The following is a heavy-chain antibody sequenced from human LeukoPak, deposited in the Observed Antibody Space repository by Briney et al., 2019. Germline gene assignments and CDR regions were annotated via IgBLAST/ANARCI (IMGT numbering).Heavy chain of an antibody. D-gene: IGHD6-13*01. Sequence: TSQTLSLTYTVSGGSISSYYWSWIRQPPGKGLEWIGYIYYSGSTNYNPSLKSRVTISVDTSKNQFSLKLISVTAADTAVYYCARGSTMGYSSSWYKWGQGALVTVSS. J-gene: IGHJ4*02. CDR3: ARGSTMGYSSSWYK. V-gene: IGHV4-59*01. CDR1: GGSISSYY. CDR2: IYYSGST.